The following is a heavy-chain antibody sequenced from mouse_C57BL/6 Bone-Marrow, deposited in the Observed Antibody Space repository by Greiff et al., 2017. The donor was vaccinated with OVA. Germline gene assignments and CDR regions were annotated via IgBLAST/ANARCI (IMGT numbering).Heavy chain of an antibody. CDR3: ARKGLRLRQGYFDY. V-gene: IGHV1-64*01. Sequence: QVQMQQPGAELVKPGASVKLSCKASGYTFTSYWMHWVKQRPGQGLEWIGMIHPNSGSTNYNEKFKSKATLTVDKSSSTAYMQRSSLTSEDSAVYYGARKGLRLRQGYFDYWGQGTTLTVSS. D-gene: IGHD2-4*01. CDR2: IHPNSGST. CDR1: GYTFTSYW. J-gene: IGHJ2*01.